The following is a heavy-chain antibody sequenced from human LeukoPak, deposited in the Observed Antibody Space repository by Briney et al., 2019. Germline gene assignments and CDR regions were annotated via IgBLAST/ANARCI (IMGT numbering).Heavy chain of an antibody. V-gene: IGHV1-46*01. D-gene: IGHD3-9*01. Sequence: ASVKVSCKASGYTFTSYYMHWVRQAPGQGLEWMGIINPSSGNTKYAQKFQGRVTMTRDTSPSTVYMELSSLRSEDTAVYYCASDIVTGYEAFEIWGQGTMVTVSS. CDR1: GYTFTSYY. J-gene: IGHJ3*02. CDR2: INPSSGNT. CDR3: ASDIVTGYEAFEI.